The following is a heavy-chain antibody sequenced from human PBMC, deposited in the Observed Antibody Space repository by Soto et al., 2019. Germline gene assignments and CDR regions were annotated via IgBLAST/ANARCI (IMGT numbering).Heavy chain of an antibody. Sequence: QITLKESGPTLVKPTQTLTLTCTFSGFSLGTSGVGVGWIRQPPGKALEWVALIYWDDYKRFSPSLESRLTILKDTAKHLVVLTMTDIDPVDTATYYCAHKGSGLYPLDYWGEGILVTVSS. CDR1: GFSLGTSGVG. D-gene: IGHD1-26*01. CDR2: IYWDDYK. V-gene: IGHV2-5*02. J-gene: IGHJ4*02. CDR3: AHKGSGLYPLDY.